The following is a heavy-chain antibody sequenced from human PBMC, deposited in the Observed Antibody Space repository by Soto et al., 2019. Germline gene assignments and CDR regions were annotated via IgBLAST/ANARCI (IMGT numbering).Heavy chain of an antibody. CDR1: GGSISSSSYY. Sequence: PSETLSLTCTVSGGSISSSSYYWGWIRQPPGKGLEWIGSIYYSGSTYYNPSLKSRVTISVDTSKNQFSLKLSSVTVADTAVYYCARQVPYLPRPNSVGAFDIWGQGTMVPVSS. V-gene: IGHV4-39*01. CDR2: IYYSGST. D-gene: IGHD6-6*01. CDR3: ARQVPYLPRPNSVGAFDI. J-gene: IGHJ3*02.